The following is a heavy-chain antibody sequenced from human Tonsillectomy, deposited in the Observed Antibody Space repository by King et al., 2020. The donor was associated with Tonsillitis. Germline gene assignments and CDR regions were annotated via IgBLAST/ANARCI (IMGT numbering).Heavy chain of an antibody. V-gene: IGHV4-30-4*07. D-gene: IGHD3-22*01. CDR1: GGSISSGGYS. CDR2: IYYSGST. CDR3: ARTETKFDSSTYPYAFDI. J-gene: IGHJ3*02. Sequence: VQLQESGPGLVKPSQTLSLTCAVSGGSISSGGYSWSWIRQPPGKGLEWTGYIYYSGSTYYNPSLKSRVTISVDTSKNQFSLKLSSVTAADTAVYYCARTETKFDSSTYPYAFDIWGQGTMVTVSS.